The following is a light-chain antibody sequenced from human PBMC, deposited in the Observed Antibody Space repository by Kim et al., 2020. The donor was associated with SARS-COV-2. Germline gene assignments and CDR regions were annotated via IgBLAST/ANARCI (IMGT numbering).Light chain of an antibody. Sequence: VSPGQTASITCSGDKLGDKYACWYQQKPGQSPVLVIYQDSKRPSGIPERFSGSNSWNTATLTISGTQAMDEADYYCQAWDSSTDVVFGGGTQLTVL. CDR1: KLGDKY. CDR2: QDS. CDR3: QAWDSSTDVV. V-gene: IGLV3-1*01. J-gene: IGLJ2*01.